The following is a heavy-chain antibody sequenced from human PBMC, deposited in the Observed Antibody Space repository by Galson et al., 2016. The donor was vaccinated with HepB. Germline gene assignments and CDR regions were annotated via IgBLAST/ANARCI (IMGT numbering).Heavy chain of an antibody. J-gene: IGHJ6*02. D-gene: IGHD6-19*01. CDR2: SVPILGMA. CDR1: GGTFSSYA. CDR3: ARDAVAVAGTLHFYFYGMDV. Sequence: SVKVSCKASGGTFSSYAFSWVRQAPGQGLEWMGRSVPILGMANYAQKFQGRVTITVDKSTSTVYMELTSLRSDDTAMYYCARDAVAVAGTLHFYFYGMDVWGQRTTVTVSS. V-gene: IGHV1-69*04.